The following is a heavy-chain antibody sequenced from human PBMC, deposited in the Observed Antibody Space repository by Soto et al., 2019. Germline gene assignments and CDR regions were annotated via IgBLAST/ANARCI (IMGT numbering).Heavy chain of an antibody. J-gene: IGHJ4*02. D-gene: IGHD6-19*01. CDR3: AGYSSLDC. V-gene: IGHV3-66*01. CDR1: GFTVSNNY. CDR2: IYSGGST. Sequence: EVQLVQSGGDLVQPGGSLRLSRAASGFTVSNNYMTWVRQAPGKGLELVSLIYSGGSTSYRDTVKGRFTISRDNSKNTLYLQMNSLRVEDTAVYFCAGYSSLDCWGQGTLVTVSS.